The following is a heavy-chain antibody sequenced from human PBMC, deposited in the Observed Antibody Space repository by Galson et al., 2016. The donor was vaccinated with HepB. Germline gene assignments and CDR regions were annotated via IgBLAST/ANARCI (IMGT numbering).Heavy chain of an antibody. J-gene: IGHJ4*02. D-gene: IGHD3-10*01. CDR2: ISYDGGSE. CDR1: GFTFTNYW. CDR3: ARARVRGVFSFAH. V-gene: IGHV3-33*08. Sequence: SLRLSCAASGFTFTNYWMSWVRQAPRKGLEWVAVISYDGGSEYYIDSVKGRFTISRDNSRNTLYLQMNSLRAEDTALYYCARARVRGVFSFAHWGQGTLVTVSP.